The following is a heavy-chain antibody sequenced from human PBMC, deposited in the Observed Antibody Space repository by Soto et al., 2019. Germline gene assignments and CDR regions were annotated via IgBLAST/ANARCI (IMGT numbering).Heavy chain of an antibody. J-gene: IGHJ2*01. CDR3: ARAGGWAVAGNWYFDL. Sequence: QVQLVQSGAEVKKPGSSVKVSCKASGGTFSSYAINWVRQAPGQGLEWMGGIIPIFGTANYAQKFQGRATITADDPTSTAYMELSSLSSEDTAVYYCARAGGWAVAGNWYFDLWGRGTLVTVSS. CDR1: GGTFSSYA. V-gene: IGHV1-69*12. CDR2: IIPIFGTA. D-gene: IGHD6-19*01.